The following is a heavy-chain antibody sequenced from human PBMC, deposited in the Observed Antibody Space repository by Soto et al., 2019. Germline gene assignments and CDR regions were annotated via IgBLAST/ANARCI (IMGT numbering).Heavy chain of an antibody. CDR1: GYTFTNYG. V-gene: IGHV1-18*01. D-gene: IGHD6-19*01. CDR2: INTYNGNT. J-gene: IGHJ3*02. CDR3: ARARRSDLFAFEI. Sequence: ASVKVSCKASGYTFTNYGISWVRQAPGQGLEWMGWINTYNGNTNHAQKLQGRVTMTTDTSTSTAYMELRSLRSDDTAVYYCARARRSDLFAFEIWGQGTMVPVSS.